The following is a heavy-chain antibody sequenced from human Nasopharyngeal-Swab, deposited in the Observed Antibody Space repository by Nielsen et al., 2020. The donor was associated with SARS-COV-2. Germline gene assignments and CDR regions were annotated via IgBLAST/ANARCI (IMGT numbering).Heavy chain of an antibody. CDR2: ISGSGGST. Sequence: GESLKISCAASGFTFSSYAMSWVRQAPGKGLEWVSVISGSGGSTYYADSVKGRFTISRDNSKNTLYLQMNSLRAEVTAVYYCARYDDYYDSSGYAYWGQGTLVTVSS. V-gene: IGHV3-23*01. CDR3: ARYDDYYDSSGYAY. J-gene: IGHJ4*02. CDR1: GFTFSSYA. D-gene: IGHD3-22*01.